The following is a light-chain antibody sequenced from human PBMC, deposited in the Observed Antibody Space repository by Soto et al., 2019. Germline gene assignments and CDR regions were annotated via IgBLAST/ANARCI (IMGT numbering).Light chain of an antibody. CDR1: SSAVGGYNY. J-gene: IGLJ7*01. V-gene: IGLV2-14*01. CDR3: SSYTSSSAPSAV. CDR2: DVS. Sequence: QSALTQPASVSGSPGQSITISCTGTSSAVGGYNYVSWYQQHPGKAPKLMIYDVSNRPSGVSNRFSGSKSGNTASLTISGLQAEDDADYFCSSYTSSSAPSAVFGGGTQLTVL.